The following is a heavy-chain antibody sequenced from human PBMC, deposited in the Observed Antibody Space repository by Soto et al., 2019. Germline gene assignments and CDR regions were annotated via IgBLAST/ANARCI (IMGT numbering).Heavy chain of an antibody. Sequence: SETLSLTCTVSGGSIRSGDYYWSWIRQTPERGLEWCGYVHYSGNTFYNPSLKSRATISLDTSRNQFSLNLSSVTAADSAVYYCDREIMAADHFDYWGQGALVTVSS. J-gene: IGHJ4*02. CDR3: DREIMAADHFDY. CDR1: GGSIRSGDYY. V-gene: IGHV4-30-4*01. CDR2: VHYSGNT. D-gene: IGHD6-13*01.